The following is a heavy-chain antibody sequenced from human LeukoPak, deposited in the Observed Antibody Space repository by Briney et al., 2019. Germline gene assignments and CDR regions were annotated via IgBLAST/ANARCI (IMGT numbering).Heavy chain of an antibody. J-gene: IGHJ6*03. CDR1: GFTFSSYG. V-gene: IGHV3-21*06. D-gene: IGHD6-25*01. CDR2: ISVVSTYK. Sequence: GGSLRLSCAASGFTFSSYGMSWVRQAPGKGLEWVSSISVVSTYKNYADSVKGRFTISRDNAKNLLFLQMSSLRAEDTAVYYCARDGSGFYHYYYMDVWGKGTTVTVSS. CDR3: ARDGSGFYHYYYMDV.